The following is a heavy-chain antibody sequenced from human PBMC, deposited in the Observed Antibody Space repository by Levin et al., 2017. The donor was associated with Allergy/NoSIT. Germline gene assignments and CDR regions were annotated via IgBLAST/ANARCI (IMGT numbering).Heavy chain of an antibody. V-gene: IGHV3-48*03. CDR3: ARDNDRRATTAVDS. J-gene: IGHJ4*02. CDR1: GFTLSSYE. CDR2: ISNRGSVT. Sequence: GGSLRLSCVASGFTLSSYEMKWVRQTPGKGLEWIAYISNRGSVTFYADSVKGRFTISRDNAKNSVYLQMDSLRDEDTAVYYCARDNDRRATTAVDSWGQGTLVTVSS. D-gene: IGHD1-1*01.